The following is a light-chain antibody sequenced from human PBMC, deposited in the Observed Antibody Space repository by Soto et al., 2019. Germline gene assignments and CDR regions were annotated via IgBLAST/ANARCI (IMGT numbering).Light chain of an antibody. CDR2: GAS. V-gene: IGKV3-15*01. Sequence: EIVMTQSPATMSVSPGERATLSCRAIQSVSSNLAWYQHKPCQAPRLLIYGASTRATGIPARFSGSGSGTEFNLTISSLQSEDFAVYYCHQYNNWPLVYTFGQGTKLEIK. J-gene: IGKJ2*01. CDR3: HQYNNWPLVYT. CDR1: QSVSSN.